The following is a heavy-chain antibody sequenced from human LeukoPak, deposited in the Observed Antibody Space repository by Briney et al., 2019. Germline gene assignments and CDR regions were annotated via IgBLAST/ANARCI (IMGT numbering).Heavy chain of an antibody. J-gene: IGHJ4*02. D-gene: IGHD2-15*01. CDR2: IYPGDSDT. CDR3: ARRVATGGYCSGGSCGSFDY. V-gene: IGHV5-51*01. Sequence: GESLKISCKGSRYSFAGYWIGWVRQMPGKGLEWMGIIYPGDSDTRYSPSFQGQVTISAGKSISTAYLQWSSLKASDTAMYYCARRVATGGYCSGGSCGSFDYWGQGTLVTVSS. CDR1: RYSFAGYW.